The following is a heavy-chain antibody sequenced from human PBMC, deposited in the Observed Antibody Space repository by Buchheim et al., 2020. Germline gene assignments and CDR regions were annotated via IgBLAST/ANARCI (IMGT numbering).Heavy chain of an antibody. CDR1: GFTFSSYW. V-gene: IGHV3-7*01. CDR2: IKEDGSEK. CDR3: ARGEY. Sequence: EMQLVESGGGSVQPGGSLRLSCAASGFTFSSYWMSWVRQAPGKGLEWVANIKEDGSEKYYVDSRFSISRDNAKNSLYLQMNSLRAEDTAVYYCARGEYWGQGTL. J-gene: IGHJ4*02.